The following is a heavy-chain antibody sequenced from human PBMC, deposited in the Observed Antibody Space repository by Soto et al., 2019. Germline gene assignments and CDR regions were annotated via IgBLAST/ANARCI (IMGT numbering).Heavy chain of an antibody. CDR1: GVSITTNGYS. V-gene: IGHV4-30-2*05. J-gene: IGHJ5*02. Sequence: SETLSLTCAVSGVSITTNGYSWSWTRQPPGKGLEWIGYIYPSGTIYYNPSLKSRVTISVDTSKNQFSLRLSSVTAADTAVYYCARGLSGYYYVHQAYNWFDPWGQGTLVTVSS. CDR2: IYPSGTI. D-gene: IGHD3-22*01. CDR3: ARGLSGYYYVHQAYNWFDP.